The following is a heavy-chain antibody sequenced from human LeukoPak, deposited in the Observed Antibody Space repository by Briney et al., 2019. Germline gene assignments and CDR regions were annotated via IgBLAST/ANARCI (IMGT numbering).Heavy chain of an antibody. D-gene: IGHD3-10*01. Sequence: GGSLRLSCAASGFTFSSYAMSWVRQAPGKGPEWVSAISGSGGSTYYADSVKGRFTISRDNSKNTLYLQMNSLRAEDTAVYYCAKDSGPKHGFKENWFDPWGQGTLVTVSS. J-gene: IGHJ5*02. CDR2: ISGSGGST. CDR1: GFTFSSYA. CDR3: AKDSGPKHGFKENWFDP. V-gene: IGHV3-23*01.